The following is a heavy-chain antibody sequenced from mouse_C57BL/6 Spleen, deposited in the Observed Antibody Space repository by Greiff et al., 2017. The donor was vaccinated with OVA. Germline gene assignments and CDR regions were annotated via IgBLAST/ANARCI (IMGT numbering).Heavy chain of an antibody. Sequence: VHVKQSGPELVKPGASVKMSCKASGYTFTDYNMHWVKQSHGKSLEWIGYINPNNGGTSYNQKFKGKATLTVNKSSSTAYMELRSLTSEDSAVYYCAREEAPYYFDYWGQGTTLTVSS. CDR2: INPNNGGT. V-gene: IGHV1-22*01. J-gene: IGHJ2*01. CDR1: GYTFTDYN. CDR3: AREEAPYYFDY.